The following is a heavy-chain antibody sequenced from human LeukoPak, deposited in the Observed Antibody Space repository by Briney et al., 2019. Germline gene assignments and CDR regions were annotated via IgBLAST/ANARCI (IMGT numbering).Heavy chain of an antibody. D-gene: IGHD6-19*01. J-gene: IGHJ4*02. CDR2: IYYRGST. V-gene: IGHV4-39*01. CDR1: GGSISSTSYY. CDR3: ASLRYSSDWSLDY. Sequence: KPSETLSLTCTLSGGSISSTSYYWGWIRQPPGKGLEWIASIYYRGSTYCNPSLKSRVTISVDTSKNQFSLKLSSVTAADTAVYYCASLRYSSDWSLDYWGQGTLVTVSS.